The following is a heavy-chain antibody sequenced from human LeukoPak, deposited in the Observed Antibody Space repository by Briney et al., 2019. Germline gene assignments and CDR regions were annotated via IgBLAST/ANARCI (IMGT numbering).Heavy chain of an antibody. CDR1: GGTFSSYA. CDR3: ASDDSSGYSLFDY. CDR2: IIPILGIA. D-gene: IGHD3-22*01. J-gene: IGHJ4*02. Sequence: SVKVSCKASGGTFSSYAISWVRQAPGQGLEWMGRIIPILGIANYAQKFQGRVTITADKSTSTAYMELSSLRSEDTAVYYCASDDSSGYSLFDYWGQGTLVTASS. V-gene: IGHV1-69*04.